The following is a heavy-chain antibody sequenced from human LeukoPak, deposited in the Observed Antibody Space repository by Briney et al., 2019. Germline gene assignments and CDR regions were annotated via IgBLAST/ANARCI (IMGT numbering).Heavy chain of an antibody. V-gene: IGHV3-21*01. CDR1: GFTLSSYS. CDR3: ARQSPPSGYYAFDI. Sequence: GGSLRLSCATSGFTLSSYSMNWVRQAPGKGLEWVTFISTSSSYIYYAGSVKGRFTISRDNAKNSLYLQMNSLRAEDTAVYYCARQSPPSGYYAFDIWGQGTMVTVSS. J-gene: IGHJ3*02. CDR2: ISTSSSYI. D-gene: IGHD3-22*01.